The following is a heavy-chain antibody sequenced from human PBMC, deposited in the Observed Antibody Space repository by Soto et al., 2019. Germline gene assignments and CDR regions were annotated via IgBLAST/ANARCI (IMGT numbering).Heavy chain of an antibody. CDR1: GFSLSIYA. CDR2: ISGSGGSS. CDR3: AKVGSLAARGYYYGMGV. D-gene: IGHD6-6*01. V-gene: IGHV3-23*01. Sequence: EGSLRRSCVASGFSLSIYAMSWVRQAPGKGLEWVSAISGSGGSSYYADSVKGRFIITRENAKNTLYLQMNSLRAEDTAVYYCAKVGSLAARGYYYGMGVSGQESTFTVAS. J-gene: IGHJ6*02.